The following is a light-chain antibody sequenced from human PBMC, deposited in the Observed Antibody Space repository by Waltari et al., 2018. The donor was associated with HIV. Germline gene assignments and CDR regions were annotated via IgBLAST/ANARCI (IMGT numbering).Light chain of an antibody. V-gene: IGKV4-1*01. CDR3: QQHDVSPYT. CDR2: WAS. Sequence: DIVMPQSPDSLDVSLGERATINCRSSQSLYNSNNKNSLAWDQQKPGQPPKLLIYWASTRNSGVPDRFTGSGSGTDFTLSISSLQAEDVAVYYCQQHDVSPYTFGQGTKV. J-gene: IGKJ2*01. CDR1: QSLYNSNNKNS.